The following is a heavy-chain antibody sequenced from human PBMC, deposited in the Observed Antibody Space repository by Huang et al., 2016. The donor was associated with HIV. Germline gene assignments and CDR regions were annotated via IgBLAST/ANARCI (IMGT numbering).Heavy chain of an antibody. V-gene: IGHV4-39*02. Sequence: QLRESGPGLVTPSETLSLTCSASGTSMTRSTVYWGCFRQPPGRGLEWIGSVYFLGNTYNNPALKSRVTISIDTANKQYSMRRTSVTAADTAVYFCAREVRSVDTDRPDGYYYRGLDVWGQGTTVMVSS. CDR3: AREVRSVDTDRPDGYYYRGLDV. CDR2: VYFLGNT. J-gene: IGHJ6*02. CDR1: GTSMTRSTVY. D-gene: IGHD2-2*03.